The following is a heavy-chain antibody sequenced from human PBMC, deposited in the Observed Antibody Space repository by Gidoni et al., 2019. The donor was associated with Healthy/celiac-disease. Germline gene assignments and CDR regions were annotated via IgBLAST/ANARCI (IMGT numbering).Heavy chain of an antibody. CDR2: IWYDVSNK. J-gene: IGHJ5*02. CDR3: ARDTRGSGTLDP. Sequence: QVQLVESGGGVVQPGRSLRLSCAASGFTFSSYVMHVVRQAPGMGLGWVAVIWYDVSNKYYADSVKGGFTISRDNSKNTLYLQMNSLRAEDTAVYYCARDTRGSGTLDPWGQGTLVTVSS. D-gene: IGHD3-10*01. V-gene: IGHV3-33*01. CDR1: GFTFSSYV.